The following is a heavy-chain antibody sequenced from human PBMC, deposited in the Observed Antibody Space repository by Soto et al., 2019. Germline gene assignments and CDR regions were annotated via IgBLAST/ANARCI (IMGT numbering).Heavy chain of an antibody. CDR3: AKDRSSKWYGGAGQ. D-gene: IGHD2-15*01. V-gene: IGHV3-7*01. CDR2: IKRDGTKI. Sequence: VQLVQSAGGLVQPGGSLRLSCAASGFSFGSYWMDWVRQAPGKGLQWVANIKRDGTKIYYGDSVKGRLTISRDNSKHMLALELNSLRAEDTAVYFCAKDRSSKWYGGAGQWGPGTLVTVSS. CDR1: GFSFGSYW. J-gene: IGHJ4*02.